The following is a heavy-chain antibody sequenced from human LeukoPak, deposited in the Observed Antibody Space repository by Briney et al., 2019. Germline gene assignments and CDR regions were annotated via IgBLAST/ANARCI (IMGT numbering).Heavy chain of an antibody. CDR1: GGSISSSNW. CDR2: MYPSGST. CDR3: ARARLSIVRGITNFDY. J-gene: IGHJ4*02. Sequence: SETLSLTCAVSGGSISSSNWWSWVRQPPGKGLEWIGEMYPSGSTNYNPSLKSRVTISVDTSKNQFSLILSSVTAADTAVYFCARARLSIVRGITNFDYWGQGTVVTVSS. V-gene: IGHV4-4*02. D-gene: IGHD3-10*01.